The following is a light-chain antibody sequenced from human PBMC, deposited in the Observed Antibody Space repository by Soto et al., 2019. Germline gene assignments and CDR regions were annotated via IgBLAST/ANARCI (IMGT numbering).Light chain of an antibody. CDR3: SSYTSSSTYV. J-gene: IGLJ1*01. Sequence: QSALTQPAAVSGSPGQSITISCTGTSSDVGGYKYVSWFQQHPGKAPKLMIYEVTNRPSGVSNRFSGSKFGNTASLTISGLQAEDEADYYCSSYTSSSTYVFGTGTKVTVL. V-gene: IGLV2-14*01. CDR2: EVT. CDR1: SSDVGGYKY.